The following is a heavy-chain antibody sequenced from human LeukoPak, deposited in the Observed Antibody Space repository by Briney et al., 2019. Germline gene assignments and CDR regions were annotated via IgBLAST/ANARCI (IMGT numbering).Heavy chain of an antibody. J-gene: IGHJ4*02. CDR1: GGTFSSYA. D-gene: IGHD3-22*01. Sequence: SVKVSCKASGGTFSSYAISWVRQAPGQGLEWMGGIIPIFGTANCAQKFQGRVTITADESTSTAYMELSSLRSEDTAVYYCARADSSGYAYFDYWGQGTLVTVSS. V-gene: IGHV1-69*01. CDR2: IIPIFGTA. CDR3: ARADSSGYAYFDY.